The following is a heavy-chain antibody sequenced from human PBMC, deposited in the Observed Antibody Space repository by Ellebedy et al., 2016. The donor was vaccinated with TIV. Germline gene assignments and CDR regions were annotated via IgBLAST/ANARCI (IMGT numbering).Heavy chain of an antibody. D-gene: IGHD3-3*01. V-gene: IGHV3-11*06. J-gene: IGHJ2*01. CDR1: GFSFSDYY. CDR3: AREAYDFRSGYQYWYFDL. CDR2: ISSSGSYT. Sequence: GESLKISCAASGFSFSDYYMSWIRQTPGKGLEWVSYISSSGSYTNYADSVKGRFTISRDNAKNSLDLQMNSLRVEDTAVYYCAREAYDFRSGYQYWYFDLWGRGTLVTVSS.